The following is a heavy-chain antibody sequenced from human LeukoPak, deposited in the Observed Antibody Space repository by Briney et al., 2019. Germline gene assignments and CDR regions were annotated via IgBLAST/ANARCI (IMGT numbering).Heavy chain of an antibody. V-gene: IGHV4-59*05. CDR1: GGSISSYY. CDR2: IYYSGRT. D-gene: IGHD3-10*01. J-gene: IGHJ5*02. CDR3: ARGRPDGSGSYYKFDP. Sequence: PSETLSLTCTVSGGSISSYYWNWIRQPPGKGLEWIGSIYYSGRTYYNPSLKSRVTISVDTSKKQFSLKLSSVTAADTAVYYCARGRPDGSGSYYKFDPWGQGTLVTVSS.